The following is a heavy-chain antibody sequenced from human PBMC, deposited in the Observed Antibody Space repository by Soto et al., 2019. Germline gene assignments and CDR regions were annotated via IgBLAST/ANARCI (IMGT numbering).Heavy chain of an antibody. CDR2: IIPIFGTA. D-gene: IGHD6-19*01. CDR1: GGTFSSYA. V-gene: IGHV1-69*13. CDR3: ARGAGKRVAGDYYYYGMDV. Sequence: ASVKVSCKASGGTFSSYAISWVRQAPGQGLEWMGGIIPIFGTANYAQKFQGRVTITQDESTSTAYMELSSLRSEDTAVYYCARGAGKRVAGDYYYYGMDVWGQGTTVTVSS. J-gene: IGHJ6*02.